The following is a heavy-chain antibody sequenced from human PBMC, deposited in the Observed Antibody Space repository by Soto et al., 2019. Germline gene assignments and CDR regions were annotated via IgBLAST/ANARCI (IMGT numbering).Heavy chain of an antibody. CDR1: GFTFSSYA. CDR2: ISSNGGST. Sequence: GGSLRLSCSASGFTFSSYAMHWVRQAPGKGLEYVSAISSNGGSTYYADSVKGRFTISRDNSKNTLYLQMSSLRAEDTAVYYCVKLGRSYGRERNYYYYGMDVWGQGTTVTVSS. V-gene: IGHV3-64D*08. J-gene: IGHJ6*02. D-gene: IGHD5-18*01. CDR3: VKLGRSYGRERNYYYYGMDV.